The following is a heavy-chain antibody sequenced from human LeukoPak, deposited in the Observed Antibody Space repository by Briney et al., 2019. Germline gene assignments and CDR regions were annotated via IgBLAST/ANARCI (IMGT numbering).Heavy chain of an antibody. CDR3: AKVDSSGYYYAY. CDR2: IRYDGSNK. Sequence: TGGSLRLSCAASGFTFSSYGMHWVRQAPGKGLEWVAFIRYDGSNKYYTDSVKGRFTISRDNSKNTLYLQMNSLRAEDTAVYYCAKVDSSGYYYAYWGQGTLVTVSS. V-gene: IGHV3-30*02. D-gene: IGHD3-22*01. CDR1: GFTFSSYG. J-gene: IGHJ4*02.